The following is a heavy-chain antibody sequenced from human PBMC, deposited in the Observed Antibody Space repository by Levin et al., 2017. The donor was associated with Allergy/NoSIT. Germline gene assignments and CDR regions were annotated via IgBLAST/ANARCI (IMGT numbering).Heavy chain of an antibody. D-gene: IGHD4-17*01. CDR3: ARGKGPYGDEGREDY. V-gene: IGHV1-2*02. CDR2: INPNSGGT. J-gene: IGHJ4*02. CDR1: GYTFTGYY. Sequence: ASVKVSCKASGYTFTGYYMHWVRQAPGQGLEWMGWINPNSGGTNYAQKFQGRVTMTRDTSISTAYMELSRLRSDDTAVYYCARGKGPYGDEGREDYWGQGTLVTVSS.